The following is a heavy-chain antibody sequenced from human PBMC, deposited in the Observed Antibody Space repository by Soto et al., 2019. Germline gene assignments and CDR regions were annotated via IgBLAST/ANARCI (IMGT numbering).Heavy chain of an antibody. V-gene: IGHV4-59*01. CDR3: AREEKSSGYYQSL. CDR2: VYYSGTT. D-gene: IGHD3-22*01. CDR1: GGSISTYY. Sequence: PSETLSLTCTVSGGSISTYYWSWIRQPPGKGLEWIGYVYYSGTTNYSPSFKSRVTISVDTSKNQISLKLSSVTAADTAVYYCAREEKSSGYYQSLWGQGTLVTVSS. J-gene: IGHJ4*02.